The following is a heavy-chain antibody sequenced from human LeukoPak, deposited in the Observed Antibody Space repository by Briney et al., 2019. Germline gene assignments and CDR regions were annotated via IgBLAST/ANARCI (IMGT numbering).Heavy chain of an antibody. Sequence: ASVKVSFKASGYAFIGYYMHWVRQAPGQGLEWMGWINPSTGATKSAQNFQGRITMTRDTSINTVYMGLSRLTSDDTAIYYCARRPPYYGSGTSNWFDPWGQGTLVIVSS. CDR2: INPSTGAT. D-gene: IGHD3-10*01. CDR3: ARRPPYYGSGTSNWFDP. J-gene: IGHJ5*02. CDR1: GYAFIGYY. V-gene: IGHV1-2*02.